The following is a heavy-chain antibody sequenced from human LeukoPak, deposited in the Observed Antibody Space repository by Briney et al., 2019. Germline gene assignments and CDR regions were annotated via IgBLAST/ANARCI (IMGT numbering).Heavy chain of an antibody. CDR1: GGSLSSGGYS. Sequence: SETLSLTCAVSGGSLSSGGYSWSWIRQPPGKGLEWIGYIYHSGSTYYNPSLKSRVTISVDRSKNQFSLKLSSVTAADTAVYYCARGDYGDHNWFDPWGQGTLVTVSS. CDR3: ARGDYGDHNWFDP. J-gene: IGHJ5*02. CDR2: IYHSGST. V-gene: IGHV4-30-2*01. D-gene: IGHD4-17*01.